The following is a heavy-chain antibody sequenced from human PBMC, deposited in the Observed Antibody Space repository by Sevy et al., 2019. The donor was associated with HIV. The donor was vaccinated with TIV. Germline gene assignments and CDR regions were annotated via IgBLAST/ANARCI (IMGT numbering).Heavy chain of an antibody. V-gene: IGHV3-30-3*01. CDR2: ISYDGSDK. CDR3: ARPRANYVDHYFFYAMDV. J-gene: IGHJ6*02. Sequence: GGSLRLSCAASGFAFSNYYAMHWVRQAPGKGLEWVALISYDGSDKYYADSVKGRFTISRDNFKNTLYLQMNSLTTADTDVYYCARPRANYVDHYFFYAMDVWGQGTTVTVSS. D-gene: IGHD4-17*01. CDR1: GFAFSNYYA.